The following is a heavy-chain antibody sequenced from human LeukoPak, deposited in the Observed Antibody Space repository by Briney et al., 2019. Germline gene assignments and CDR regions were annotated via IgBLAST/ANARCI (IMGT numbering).Heavy chain of an antibody. D-gene: IGHD6-19*01. CDR2: IHTSGSP. CDR1: GGSISNYH. Sequence: SETLSLTCTVSGGSISNYHWSWIRQPAGKGLEWIGQIHTSGSPNSNPPLKSRVTMSIDTPENQLSLTIRSVTAADTAVYYCARRDISSGWSFDYWGQGTLVTVSS. J-gene: IGHJ4*02. CDR3: ARRDISSGWSFDY. V-gene: IGHV4-4*07.